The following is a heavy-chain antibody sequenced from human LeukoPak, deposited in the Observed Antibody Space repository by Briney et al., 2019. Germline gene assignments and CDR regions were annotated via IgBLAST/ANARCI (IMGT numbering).Heavy chain of an antibody. Sequence: GGSLRLSCAASGFTFSSYAMHWVRQAPGKGLEWVAVISYDGSNKYYADSVKGRFTISRDNAKNTLYLQMNSLRAEDTAVYYCARDPGGIQLWRPYGMDVWGKGTTVTVSS. D-gene: IGHD5-18*01. CDR1: GFTFSSYA. CDR2: ISYDGSNK. V-gene: IGHV3-30-3*01. J-gene: IGHJ6*04. CDR3: ARDPGGIQLWRPYGMDV.